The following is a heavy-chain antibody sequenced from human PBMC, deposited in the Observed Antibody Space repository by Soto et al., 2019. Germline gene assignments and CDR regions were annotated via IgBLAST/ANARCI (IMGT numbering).Heavy chain of an antibody. J-gene: IGHJ6*02. CDR3: AKDYSTWCMDV. CDR2: ISNDGSNK. D-gene: IGHD6-13*01. CDR1: GFTFRSYG. Sequence: QVQLVESGGGVVQTGRSLRLSCAASGFTFRSYGMHWVRQAPGKGLEWVAVISNDGSNKYYADSVKGRFTISRDTSKNTLYLHMNSLRAEDTAVYYCAKDYSTWCMDVWGQGTTVTVSS. V-gene: IGHV3-30*18.